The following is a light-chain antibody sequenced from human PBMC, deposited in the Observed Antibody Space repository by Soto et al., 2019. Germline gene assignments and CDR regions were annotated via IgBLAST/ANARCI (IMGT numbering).Light chain of an antibody. CDR1: QSINSF. J-gene: IGKJ1*01. CDR3: HQTDSIPET. Sequence: DIQMTQSPSSLSASVGDRVTITCRASQSINSFLNWYQQKPGKAPKLLIYAASNLQSGVPSRFSGSGSGTDFTLSISSLQPEDFATYYCHQTDSIPETFGQGTKVEIK. V-gene: IGKV1-39*01. CDR2: AAS.